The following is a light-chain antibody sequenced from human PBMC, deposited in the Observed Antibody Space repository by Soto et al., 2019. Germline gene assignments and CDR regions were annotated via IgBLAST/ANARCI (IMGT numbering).Light chain of an antibody. CDR1: QSVSSN. J-gene: IGKJ5*01. V-gene: IGKV3-15*01. CDR3: RQDNNSPIT. CDR2: GAS. Sequence: EIVMTQSPATLSVSPGERATLSCRASQSVSSNLAWYQQKPGQAPRLLIYGASTRATGVPARFTGSGSGTAYTRTNSSLQSEDFAVHFCRQDNNSPITFDQGTRLQIK.